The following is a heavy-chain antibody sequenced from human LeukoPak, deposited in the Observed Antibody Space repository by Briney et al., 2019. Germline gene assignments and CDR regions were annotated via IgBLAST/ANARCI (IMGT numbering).Heavy chain of an antibody. CDR3: ARGRVSSSTWYSTYYYFFYMDF. Sequence: SETLSLTCTVSDDSITMYYWTCIRQPPGNGLEWIGYVDHTGSTKFNPSLSGRVSISRDTSNNFFSLRLRSVTAADTAVYFCARGRVSSSTWYSTYYYFFYMDFWGKGTTVTVSS. V-gene: IGHV4-59*01. CDR1: DDSITMYY. J-gene: IGHJ6*03. CDR2: VDHTGST. D-gene: IGHD4-11*01.